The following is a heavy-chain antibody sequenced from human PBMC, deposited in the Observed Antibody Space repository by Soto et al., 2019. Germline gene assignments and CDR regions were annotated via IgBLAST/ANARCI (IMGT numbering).Heavy chain of an antibody. J-gene: IGHJ4*02. CDR3: ARRFGEFPFDY. V-gene: IGHV4-39*02. D-gene: IGHD3-10*01. CDR2: MDDSGST. Sequence: QLQLQESGPGLVKPSETLSLICTVSGGSITSSSYYWGWIRQPPGKGLEWIGSMDDSGSTNYNPSLKSRVTISVDTSKNHFSLKLSSVTAADTAVYYCARRFGEFPFDYWGQGTLVTVSS. CDR1: GGSITSSSYY.